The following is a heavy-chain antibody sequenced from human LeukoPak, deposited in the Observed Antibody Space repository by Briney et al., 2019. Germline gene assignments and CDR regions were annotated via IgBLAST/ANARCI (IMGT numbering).Heavy chain of an antibody. CDR2: IVSGSGGST. CDR1: GFTFSSYA. J-gene: IGHJ4*02. V-gene: IGHV3-23*01. CDR3: AKVETYYYDSSDYHYLDY. D-gene: IGHD3-22*01. Sequence: PGGSLRLSCEASGFTFSSYAMTWVRQAPGKGLEWVSAIVSGSGGSTYYADSVKGRFTISRDNSKNTLYLQLNSLRAEDAAVYYCAKVETYYYDSSDYHYLDYWGQGTLVTVSS.